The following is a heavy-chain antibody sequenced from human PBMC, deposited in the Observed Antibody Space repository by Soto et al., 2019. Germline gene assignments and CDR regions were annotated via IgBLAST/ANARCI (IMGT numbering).Heavy chain of an antibody. CDR1: GYKFTSYW. V-gene: IGHV5-51*01. CDR2: IYGDDSDT. D-gene: IGHD3-22*01. CDR3: ARRSSGYYLIDY. J-gene: IGHJ4*02. Sequence: PGESLKISCQGSGYKFTSYWIGWVRQMPGRGLEWMGIIYGDDSDTRYSPSFQGQVTISADKSINTAYLHWSSLKASDTAIYYCARRSSGYYLIDYWGQGTLVTVPQ.